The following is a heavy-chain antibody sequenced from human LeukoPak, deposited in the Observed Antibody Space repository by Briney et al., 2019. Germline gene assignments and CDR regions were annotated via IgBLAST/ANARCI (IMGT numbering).Heavy chain of an antibody. J-gene: IGHJ4*02. D-gene: IGHD3-3*01. V-gene: IGHV4-30-2*01. CDR1: GGSISSGGYS. Sequence: SETLSLTCAVSGGSISSGGYSWSWIRQPPGKGLEWIGYIYHSGSTYYNPSLKSRVTISVDRSKNQFSLKLSSVTAADTAVYYCASRQSGYPLPGFDYWGQGTLVTVSS. CDR3: ASRQSGYPLPGFDY. CDR2: IYHSGST.